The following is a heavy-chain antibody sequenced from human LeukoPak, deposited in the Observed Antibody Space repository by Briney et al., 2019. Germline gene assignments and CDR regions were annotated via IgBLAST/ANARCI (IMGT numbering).Heavy chain of an antibody. J-gene: IGHJ4*02. CDR1: RLTFSHYW. CDR2: TNQGGDRT. V-gene: IGHV3-7*01. D-gene: IGHD6-19*01. CDR3: ATLVFSGGWCPGY. Sequence: GGSLRLSCAASRLTFSHYWMSWVRQAPGKGREGVAATNQGGDRTEYVDSVKGRFSISRDSATNSWDLQMSSLRVDDTALYYCATLVFSGGWCPGYWGQGTLVTVSS.